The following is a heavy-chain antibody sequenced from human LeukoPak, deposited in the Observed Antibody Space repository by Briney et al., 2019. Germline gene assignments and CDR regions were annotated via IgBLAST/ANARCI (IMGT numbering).Heavy chain of an antibody. D-gene: IGHD3-22*01. V-gene: IGHV3-23*01. Sequence: GWSLRLSCAASGFTFSSYGMSWVRQAPGKGLECVSALSGSGDSTDYADSVKGRFTISRDNSKNTLYLQMNSLRAEDTAVYYCAKDQRRDYYDSSGFDYWGQGTLVTVSS. CDR3: AKDQRRDYYDSSGFDY. CDR2: LSGSGDST. CDR1: GFTFSSYG. J-gene: IGHJ4*02.